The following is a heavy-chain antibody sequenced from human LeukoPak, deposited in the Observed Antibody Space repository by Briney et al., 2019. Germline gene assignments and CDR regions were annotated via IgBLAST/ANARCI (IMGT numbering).Heavy chain of an antibody. CDR1: GGTFSSYA. Sequence: SVRVSCKASGGTFSSYAISWVRQAPGQGLEWMGGIIPIFGTANYAQKFQGRVTITADESTSTAYMELSSLRSEDTAVYYCARVFPTYYYDSSGAYFDYWGQGTLVTVSS. CDR2: IIPIFGTA. D-gene: IGHD3-22*01. V-gene: IGHV1-69*01. J-gene: IGHJ4*02. CDR3: ARVFPTYYYDSSGAYFDY.